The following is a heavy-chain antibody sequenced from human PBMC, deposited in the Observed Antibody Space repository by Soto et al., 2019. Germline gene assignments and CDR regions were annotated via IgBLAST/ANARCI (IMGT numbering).Heavy chain of an antibody. J-gene: IGHJ4*02. Sequence: ASVKVSCKASGYTSTSYYMHWVRQAPGQGLEWMGIINPSGGSTSYAQKFQGRVTMTRDTSTSTVYMELSSLRSEDTAVYYCARANLAEAGLDYWGQGTLVTVAS. D-gene: IGHD6-13*01. CDR1: GYTSTSYY. CDR3: ARANLAEAGLDY. V-gene: IGHV1-46*01. CDR2: INPSGGST.